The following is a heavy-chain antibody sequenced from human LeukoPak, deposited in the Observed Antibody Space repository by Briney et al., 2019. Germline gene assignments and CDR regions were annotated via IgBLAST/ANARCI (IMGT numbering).Heavy chain of an antibody. V-gene: IGHV1-2*02. Sequence: ASVKVSCKASGYTFTDYYLHWVRQAPGQGLEWMGWINPNSGGTSYAQKFQGRVTMTRDTSISTAYMELSRLRSDDTAVYYCASFGELVPYYYYYMDVWGKGTTVTVSS. D-gene: IGHD3-10*01. CDR3: ASFGELVPYYYYYMDV. CDR2: INPNSGGT. J-gene: IGHJ6*03. CDR1: GYTFTDYY.